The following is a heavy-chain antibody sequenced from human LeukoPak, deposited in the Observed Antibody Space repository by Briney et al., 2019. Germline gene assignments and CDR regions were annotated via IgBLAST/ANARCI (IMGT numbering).Heavy chain of an antibody. J-gene: IGHJ3*02. Sequence: PSETLSLTCAVYGGSFSGYYWGWIRQPPGKGLEWIGEINHSGSTNYNPSLKSRVTISVDTSKNQFSLKLSSVTAADTAVYYCASPYSSSWYGDAFDIWGQGTMVTVSS. CDR2: INHSGST. D-gene: IGHD6-13*01. CDR3: ASPYSSSWYGDAFDI. CDR1: GGSFSGYY. V-gene: IGHV4-34*01.